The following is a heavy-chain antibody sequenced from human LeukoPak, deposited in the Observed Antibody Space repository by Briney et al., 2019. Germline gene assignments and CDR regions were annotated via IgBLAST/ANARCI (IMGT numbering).Heavy chain of an antibody. CDR1: GDSISSSTYY. Sequence: SETLSLTCTVSGDSISSSTYYWAWIRQPPGKGLEWIGSIYYTGSTYDNPSLKSRVTISIDTTKNQFSLKLSSVTAADTAVYYCARLSAAAARWGFDYWGQGTLVTVSS. CDR3: ARLSAAAARWGFDY. J-gene: IGHJ4*02. V-gene: IGHV4-39*01. CDR2: IYYTGST. D-gene: IGHD6-13*01.